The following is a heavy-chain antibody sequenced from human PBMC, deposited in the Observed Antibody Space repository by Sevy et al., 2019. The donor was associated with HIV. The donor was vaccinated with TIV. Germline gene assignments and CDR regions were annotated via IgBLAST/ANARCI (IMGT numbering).Heavy chain of an antibody. V-gene: IGHV3-7*03. D-gene: IGHD4-17*01. J-gene: IGHJ4*02. CDR3: ARDSVPTTVTIHYFDY. Sequence: GGSLRLSCAASGFTFSSYWMSWVRQAPGKGLEWVANIKQDGSEKYYVVSVKGRFTISRDNAKNSLYLQMNSLRAEDTAVYYCARDSVPTTVTIHYFDYWGQGTLVTVS. CDR1: GFTFSSYW. CDR2: IKQDGSEK.